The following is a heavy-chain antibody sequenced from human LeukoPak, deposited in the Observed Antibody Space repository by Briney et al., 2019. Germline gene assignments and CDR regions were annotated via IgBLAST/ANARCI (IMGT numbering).Heavy chain of an antibody. D-gene: IGHD3-3*01. V-gene: IGHV5-51*01. CDR1: GYSFTSYW. J-gene: IGHJ4*02. CDR3: ARTAPPDLWSGQFDY. CDR2: IYPGDSDT. Sequence: GESLKISCKGSGYSFTSYWIGWVRQMPGKGLEWMGIIYPGDSDTRYSPSFQGQVTISADKSISTAYLQWSSLKASDTAMYYCARTAPPDLWSGQFDYWGQGTLVTVSS.